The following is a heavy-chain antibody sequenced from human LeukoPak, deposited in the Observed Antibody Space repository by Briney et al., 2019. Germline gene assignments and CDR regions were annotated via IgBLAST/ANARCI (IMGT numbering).Heavy chain of an antibody. J-gene: IGHJ4*02. D-gene: IGHD3-22*01. V-gene: IGHV3-23*01. CDR2: ISGSGGST. CDR3: ASITMIVVAQGPFDY. Sequence: GGSLRLSCAASGFTFSSYAMSWVRQGRGRGRVWVSSISGSGGSTYYADSVKGRFTISRDNSKNTLYLQMNSLRAEDTAVYYCASITMIVVAQGPFDYWGQGTLVTVSS. CDR1: GFTFSSYA.